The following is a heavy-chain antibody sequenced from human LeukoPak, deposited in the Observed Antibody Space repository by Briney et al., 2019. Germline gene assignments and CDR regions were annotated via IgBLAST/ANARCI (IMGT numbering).Heavy chain of an antibody. Sequence: SETVSLTCAVSGYSISSGYYWGWIRQPPGKGLQWIGSIFQRGYSYYNPSLKSRVTISVDTSRNQFSLKLSSVTAADTAVYYCAGDKETTGNGRPNWFDPWGQGTLVTVSS. CDR3: AGDKETTGNGRPNWFDP. D-gene: IGHD1-1*01. J-gene: IGHJ5*02. V-gene: IGHV4-38-2*01. CDR1: GYSISSGYY. CDR2: IFQRGYS.